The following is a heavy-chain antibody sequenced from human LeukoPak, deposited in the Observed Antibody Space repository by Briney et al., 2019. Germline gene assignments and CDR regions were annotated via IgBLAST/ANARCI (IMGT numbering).Heavy chain of an antibody. J-gene: IGHJ4*02. CDR2: IIPIFGTA. CDR1: GGTFSSYA. CDR3: ARDYGDYGFYYFDY. Sequence: SVKVSCKASGGTFSSYAISWVRQAPGQGLEWMGGIIPIFGTANYAQKLQGRVTITADESTSTAYMELSSLRSEDTAVYYCARDYGDYGFYYFDYWGQGTLVTVSS. V-gene: IGHV1-69*01. D-gene: IGHD4-17*01.